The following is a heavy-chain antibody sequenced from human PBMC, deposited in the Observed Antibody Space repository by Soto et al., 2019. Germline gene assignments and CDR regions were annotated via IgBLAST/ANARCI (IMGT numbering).Heavy chain of an antibody. V-gene: IGHV3-23*01. CDR3: EKSKAAAGRKGTFDY. J-gene: IGHJ4*02. CDR2: ISGSGGST. D-gene: IGHD6-13*01. Sequence: GGSLRLSCAASGFTFSSYAMSWVRQAPGKGLEWVSAISGSGGSTYYADSVKGRFTISRDNSKNTLYLQMNSLRAEDTAVYYCEKSKAAAGRKGTFDYWGQGTLVTV. CDR1: GFTFSSYA.